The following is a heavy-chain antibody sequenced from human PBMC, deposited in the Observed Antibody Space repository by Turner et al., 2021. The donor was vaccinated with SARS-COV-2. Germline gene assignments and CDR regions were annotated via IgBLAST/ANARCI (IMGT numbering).Heavy chain of an antibody. CDR3: AKDILGNYYYYGMDV. J-gene: IGHJ6*02. CDR2: ISWNSGSI. CDR1: RFTFDDYA. V-gene: IGHV3-9*01. D-gene: IGHD7-27*01. Sequence: EVQLVASGGGLVQPGRSLRLSCAASRFTFDDYAMHWVRQAPGKGLEWVSGISWNSGSIGYADSVKGRFTISRDNAKNSLYLQMNSLRAEDTALYYCAKDILGNYYYYGMDVWGQGTTVTVSS.